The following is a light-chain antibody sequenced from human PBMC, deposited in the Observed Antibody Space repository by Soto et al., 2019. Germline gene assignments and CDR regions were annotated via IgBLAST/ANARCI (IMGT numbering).Light chain of an antibody. CDR2: DAS. V-gene: IGKV3-11*01. J-gene: IGKJ4*02. CDR3: QHGTNWPPLT. Sequence: EIVLTQSPATLSLSPGERATLSCRASQSVFTYLAWYQQKPGQAPRLLIYDASTRATGIPARFSDSGSGTDFTLTISSLEPEDFAFYYCQHGTNWPPLTVGGGTKVEI. CDR1: QSVFTY.